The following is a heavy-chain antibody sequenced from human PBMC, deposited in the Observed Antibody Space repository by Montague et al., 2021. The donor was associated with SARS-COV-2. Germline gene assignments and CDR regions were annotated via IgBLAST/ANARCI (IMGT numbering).Heavy chain of an antibody. CDR3: ARDNYDYVWGSYRYIY. J-gene: IGHJ4*02. CDR2: ISYDGSNK. D-gene: IGHD3-16*02. CDR1: GFTFSSYA. Sequence: SLRLSCAASGFTFSSYAMHWVRQAPGKGLEWVAVISYDGSNKYYADSXXGRFTISRDNSKNTLYLQMNNPRAEDTAVYYCARDNYDYVWGSYRYIYWGQGTLVTVSS. V-gene: IGHV3-30*04.